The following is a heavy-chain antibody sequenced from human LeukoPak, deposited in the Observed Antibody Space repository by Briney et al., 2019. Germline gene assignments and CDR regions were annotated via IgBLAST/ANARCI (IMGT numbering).Heavy chain of an antibody. J-gene: IGHJ4*02. CDR3: AKVPPYDSSGYYFYYFDY. Sequence: GGSLTLFCAASGFTLSSYAMRWVRQAPGGGLEWVSTIRGRGDSTYHADSVKGRFTISRDNSKSTLYLQMNSLRAEDTAVYYCAKVPPYDSSGYYFYYFDYWGQGTLATVPS. D-gene: IGHD3-22*01. V-gene: IGHV3-23*01. CDR1: GFTLSSYA. CDR2: IRGRGDST.